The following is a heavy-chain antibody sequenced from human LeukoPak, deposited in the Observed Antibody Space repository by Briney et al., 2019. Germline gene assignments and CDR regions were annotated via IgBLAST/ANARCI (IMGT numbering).Heavy chain of an antibody. CDR1: GGTVSSYS. Sequence: GGSVKVSCKPSGGTVSSYSFSWVRQAPGHGLEWLGGIIVFFGTPNYTPKFPGRVTITADESTSTVYMELSSLRSEDTAMYYCARDVDSSMVTNWFDSWGQGTLVTVSS. V-gene: IGHV1-69*13. J-gene: IGHJ5*01. CDR2: IIVFFGTP. CDR3: ARDVDSSMVTNWFDS. D-gene: IGHD5-18*01.